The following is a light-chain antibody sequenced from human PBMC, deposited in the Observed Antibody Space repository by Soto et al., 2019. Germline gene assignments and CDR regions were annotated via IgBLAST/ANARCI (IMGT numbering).Light chain of an antibody. CDR2: GAS. J-gene: IGKJ2*01. V-gene: IGKV1-39*01. Sequence: DIRMTQSPSSLSASVGDRVTVTCRASENVNGSLNWYQQRPGKAPELLIYGASSLQTGVPSRFSGSGSGTDYTITINSLEPEDFASYFCQQTFSVPITFGQATNLEI. CDR1: ENVNGS. CDR3: QQTFSVPIT.